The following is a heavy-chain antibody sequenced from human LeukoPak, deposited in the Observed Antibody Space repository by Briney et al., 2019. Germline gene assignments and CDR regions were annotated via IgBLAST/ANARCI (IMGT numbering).Heavy chain of an antibody. CDR1: GYTFTSYD. V-gene: IGHV1-8*01. CDR2: MNPNSGNT. J-gene: IGHJ4*02. Sequence: ASVKVSCKASGYTFTSYDINWVRQATGQGLEWMGWMNPNSGNTGYAQKFQGRITMTRNTSISTAYMELSSLRSEDTAVYYCARAGGYCGRISCPYYFDYWGQGSLVAVSS. CDR3: ARAGGYCGRISCPYYFDY. D-gene: IGHD2-15*01.